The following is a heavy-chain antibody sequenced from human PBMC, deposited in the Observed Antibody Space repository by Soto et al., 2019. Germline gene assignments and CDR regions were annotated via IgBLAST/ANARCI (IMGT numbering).Heavy chain of an antibody. CDR3: ARDSYFDY. V-gene: IGHV3-21*01. CDR1: GGSISNSSYY. CDR2: ISSSSSYI. J-gene: IGHJ4*02. Sequence: ETLSLTCTVSGGSISNSSYYWGWIRQPPGKGLEWVSSISSSSSYIYYADSVKGRFTISRDNAKNSLYLQMNSLRAEDTAVYYCARDSYFDYWGQGTLVTVSS.